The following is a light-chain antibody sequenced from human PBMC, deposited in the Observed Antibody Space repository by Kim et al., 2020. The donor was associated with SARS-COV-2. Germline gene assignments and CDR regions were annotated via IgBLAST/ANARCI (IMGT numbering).Light chain of an antibody. CDR1: SSDVGGYND. V-gene: IGLV2-14*03. J-gene: IGLJ3*02. CDR2: DVS. CDR3: SSYTSSSTRV. Sequence: GQSITLSCTGTSSDVGGYNDVSWYQHKPGKAPKLMIYDVSNRPSGVSNRFSGSKSGNTASLTISGLQAEDEADYYCSSYTSSSTRVFGGGTQLTVL.